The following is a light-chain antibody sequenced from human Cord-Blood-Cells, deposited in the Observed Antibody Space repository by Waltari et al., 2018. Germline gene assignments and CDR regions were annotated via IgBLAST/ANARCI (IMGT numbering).Light chain of an antibody. CDR3: QQYDKRPIT. J-gene: IGKJ3*01. Sequence: DIQMTQSPSSLSASVGDRVTITCQANQDISDYSNWYQQKPGKAPKRLLYDASNFETGGPSRFRGSASLTDFTCTINSLHPEDIATYYCQQYDKRPITFGPGTKVDIK. CDR1: QDISDY. V-gene: IGKV1-33*01. CDR2: DAS.